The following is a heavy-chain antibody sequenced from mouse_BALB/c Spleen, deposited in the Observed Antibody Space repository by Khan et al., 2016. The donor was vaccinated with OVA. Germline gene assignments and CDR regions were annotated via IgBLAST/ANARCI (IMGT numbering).Heavy chain of an antibody. J-gene: IGHJ2*01. CDR2: IWAGGST. CDR3: ACYREPDYFDY. V-gene: IGHV2-9*02. CDR1: GFSFTSHG. Sequence: QMQLEESGPGLVAPSQSLSITCTVSGFSFTSHGVHWVRQPPGKGLEWLGVIWAGGSTNYNSALMYRLSIIKDSTTSHAFFIMISLQTDDTAMHYFACYREPDYFDYWGQGTTLTVSS. D-gene: IGHD2-12*01.